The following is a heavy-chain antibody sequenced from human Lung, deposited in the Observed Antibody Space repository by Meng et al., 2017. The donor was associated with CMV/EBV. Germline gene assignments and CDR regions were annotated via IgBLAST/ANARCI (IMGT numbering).Heavy chain of an antibody. CDR3: TTDRSLYFFDY. V-gene: IGHV3-15*01. D-gene: IGHD3-16*02. Sequence: AASGLLLRDAWMTGVRQAPGKGLEWVGRIKSNSDAGTTDYAAPVIDRFTISRDDSENTMYLQMNSLKSEDTAVYYCTTDRSLYFFDYWGQGTLVTVSS. CDR1: GLLLRDAW. J-gene: IGHJ4*02. CDR2: IKSNSDAGTT.